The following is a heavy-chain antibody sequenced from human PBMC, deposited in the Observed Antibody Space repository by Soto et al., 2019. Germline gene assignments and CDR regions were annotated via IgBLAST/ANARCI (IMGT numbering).Heavy chain of an antibody. CDR1: GGSISSGGYY. J-gene: IGHJ1*01. D-gene: IGHD4-17*01. Sequence: QVQLQESGPGLVKPSQTLSLTCTVSGGSISSGGYYWSWIRQHPGKGLEWIGYIYYSGRTYYNPSLQSRAVISVDTSKNQFALKLSSVTAADTAVYYCASVDYGGNSAEHFQHWGQGTLATVSS. CDR3: ASVDYGGNSAEHFQH. CDR2: IYYSGRT. V-gene: IGHV4-31*03.